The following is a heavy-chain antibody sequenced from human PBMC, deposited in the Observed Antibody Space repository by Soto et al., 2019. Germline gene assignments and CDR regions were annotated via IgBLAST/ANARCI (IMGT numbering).Heavy chain of an antibody. V-gene: IGHV1-69*01. CDR3: RGGRGSRRKTLSCFLGGGDAYLCYY. Sequence: QVQLVQSGAEVKKPGSSVKVSCKASGGTFSSYAISWVRQAPGQGLEWMGGIIPIFGTANYAQKFQGRVTVENKNTARRGRAGEDRTGGEQRQELRVRGGRGSRRKTLSCFLGGGDAYLCYY. CDR2: IIPIFGTA. J-gene: IGHJ6*01. D-gene: IGHD3-16*01. CDR1: GGTFSSYA.